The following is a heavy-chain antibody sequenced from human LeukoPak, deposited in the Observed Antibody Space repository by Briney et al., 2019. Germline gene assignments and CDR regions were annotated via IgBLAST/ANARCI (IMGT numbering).Heavy chain of an antibody. CDR2: IKQDGSEK. CDR1: GFTFKSYW. CDR3: ARDRGELLGHDAFDI. J-gene: IGHJ3*02. D-gene: IGHD1-26*01. Sequence: LTGGSLRLSCAASGFTFKSYWMSWVRQAPGKGLEWVANIKQDGSEKYYVDSVKGRFTISRDNSKNTLYLQMNSLRAEDTAVYYCARDRGELLGHDAFDIWGQGTMVTVSS. V-gene: IGHV3-7*01.